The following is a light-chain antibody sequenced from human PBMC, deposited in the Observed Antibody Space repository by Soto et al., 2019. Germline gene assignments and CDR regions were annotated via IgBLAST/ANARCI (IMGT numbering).Light chain of an antibody. J-gene: IGKJ1*01. CDR2: EVS. V-gene: IGKV2-30*01. Sequence: DVDMTQSPLSLAVTLGQPASISCRSSQSLVYSDGNTYLNWFQQRPGHSPRRLIYEVSNRESGVPDRFSGSGSGTDFTLKISRVEAEDVGVYYCMQGTQWPWTFGQGTKVEIK. CDR1: QSLVYSDGNTY. CDR3: MQGTQWPWT.